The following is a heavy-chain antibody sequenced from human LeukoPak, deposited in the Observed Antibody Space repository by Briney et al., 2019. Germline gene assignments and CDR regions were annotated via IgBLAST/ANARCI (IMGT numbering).Heavy chain of an antibody. J-gene: IGHJ4*02. CDR2: ISGSGYST. CDR3: AKEGYYYDSSGYPSRYYLDY. Sequence: GGSLRLSCAASGFTFSSYALSWVRQAPGKGLEWVSAISGSGYSTFYADSVTGRFTISRDNSKNTLYLQLNSLRAEDTAVYYCAKEGYYYDSSGYPSRYYLDYWGQGTLVTVSS. D-gene: IGHD3-22*01. V-gene: IGHV3-23*01. CDR1: GFTFSSYA.